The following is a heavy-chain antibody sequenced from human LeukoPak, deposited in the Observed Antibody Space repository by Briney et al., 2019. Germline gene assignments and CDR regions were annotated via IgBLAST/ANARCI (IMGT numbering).Heavy chain of an antibody. CDR3: ARSTYCGGDCYAPDY. CDR2: IWYDGSNK. Sequence: GGSLRLSCAASGFTFSSYGMHWVRQAPGKGLEWVAVIWYDGSNKYYADSVKGRFTISRDNSKNTLYLQMNSLRAEDMAVYYCARSTYCGGDCYAPDYWGQGALVTVSS. V-gene: IGHV3-33*01. D-gene: IGHD2-21*02. CDR1: GFTFSSYG. J-gene: IGHJ4*02.